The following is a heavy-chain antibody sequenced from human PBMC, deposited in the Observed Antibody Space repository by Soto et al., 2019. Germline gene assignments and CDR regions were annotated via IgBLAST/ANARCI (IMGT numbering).Heavy chain of an antibody. CDR1: GGSVSSGSYY. D-gene: IGHD2-15*01. Sequence: SETLSLTCTVSGGSVSSGSYYWSWIRQPPGKGLEWIGYIYYSGSTNYNPSLKSRVTISVDTSKNQFSLKLSSVTAADTAVYYCAGDCSGGSCYHRVSDYYYGMDVWGQGTTVTVSS. CDR3: AGDCSGGSCYHRVSDYYYGMDV. V-gene: IGHV4-61*01. J-gene: IGHJ6*02. CDR2: IYYSGST.